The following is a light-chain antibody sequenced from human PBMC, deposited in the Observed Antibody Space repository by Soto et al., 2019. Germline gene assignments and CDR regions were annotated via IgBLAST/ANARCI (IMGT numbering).Light chain of an antibody. CDR2: YGD. CDR3: AVWDDSLNGVV. Sequence: QSVLTQPASVSGAPRQRVTISCSGSSSNVGNNAVNWYQQLPRKAPTLLIFYGDLLPSGVSDRFSGSKSGTSASLAISGLQSEDEADYYCAVWDDSLNGVVFGGGTQLTVL. CDR1: SSNVGNNA. J-gene: IGLJ2*01. V-gene: IGLV1-36*01.